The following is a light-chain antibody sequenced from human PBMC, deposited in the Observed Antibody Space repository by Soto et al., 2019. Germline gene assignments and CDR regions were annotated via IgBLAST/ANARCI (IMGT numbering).Light chain of an antibody. V-gene: IGKV3-15*01. CDR3: QQLSGWPRS. CDR2: DAS. Sequence: EIVVTQSPGILSVSPGERATLFCRASHNVNTNLAWYQQKSGQAPRLLIYDASSRAPGIPARFSASGSGTEFTLHISNLLSEDFAVYYCQQLSGWPRSFGQGTKLEIK. J-gene: IGKJ2*01. CDR1: HNVNTN.